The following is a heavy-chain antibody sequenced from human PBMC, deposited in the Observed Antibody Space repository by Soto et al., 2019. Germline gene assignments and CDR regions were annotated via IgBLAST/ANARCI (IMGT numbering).Heavy chain of an antibody. CDR1: GGSISSSSYY. D-gene: IGHD3-3*01. CDR3: ARPITIFGVVITNWFDP. J-gene: IGHJ5*02. CDR2: IYYSGST. Sequence: SETLSLTCTVSGGSISSSSYYWGWIRQPPGKGLEWIGSIYYSGSTYYNPSLKSRVTISVDTSKNQFSLKLSSVTAADTAVYYCARPITIFGVVITNWFDPWGQGTLVTVSS. V-gene: IGHV4-39*01.